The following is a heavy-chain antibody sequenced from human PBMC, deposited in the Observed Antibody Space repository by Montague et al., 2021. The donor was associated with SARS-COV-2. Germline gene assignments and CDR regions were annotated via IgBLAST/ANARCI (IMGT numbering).Heavy chain of an antibody. V-gene: IGHV4-39*02. Sequence: SETLSLTCTVSGGSISSSNYYWDWIRQPPGKGLEWIGSIYDSGGTYYSPSLKSRVTISVDTSKNHFSLKLSSVTAADTAVYYCARRGRKLLPVATTIGGFDIWGQGTMVTVSS. D-gene: IGHD5-12*01. CDR3: ARRGRKLLPVATTIGGFDI. CDR2: IYDSGGT. J-gene: IGHJ3*02. CDR1: GGSISSSNYY.